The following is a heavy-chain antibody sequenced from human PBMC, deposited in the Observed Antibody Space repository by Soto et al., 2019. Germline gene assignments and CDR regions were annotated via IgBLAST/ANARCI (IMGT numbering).Heavy chain of an antibody. D-gene: IGHD3-16*02. Sequence: SETLSLTCTVSGGSISSYYWSWIRQPPGKGLEWIGYIYYSGSTNYNPSLKSRVTISVDTSKNQFSLKLSSVTAADTAVYYCTRRFVYVWGSYLYIPYFDYWGQGTLVTVSS. CDR1: GGSISSYY. J-gene: IGHJ4*02. CDR3: TRRFVYVWGSYLYIPYFDY. CDR2: IYYSGST. V-gene: IGHV4-59*08.